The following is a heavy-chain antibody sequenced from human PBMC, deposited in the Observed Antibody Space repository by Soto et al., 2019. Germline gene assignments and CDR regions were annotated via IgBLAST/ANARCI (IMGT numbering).Heavy chain of an antibody. CDR1: GFTFSSYA. CDR3: AKDNLAPYSSGCEIRFDP. D-gene: IGHD6-19*01. CDR2: ISGSGYYT. J-gene: IGHJ5*02. V-gene: IGHV3-23*01. Sequence: EVHLLESGGGLVQPGGSLRLSCAASGFTFSSYAMGWVRQAPGKGLEWVSSISGSGYYTYHADSVKGRFTISRDKFTSTLYLQKNSLRAEDTAVYYCAKDNLAPYSSGCEIRFDPWGQGTLVTVSS.